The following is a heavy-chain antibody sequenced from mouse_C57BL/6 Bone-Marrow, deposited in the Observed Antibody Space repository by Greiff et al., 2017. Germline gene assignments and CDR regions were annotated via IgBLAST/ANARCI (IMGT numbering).Heavy chain of an antibody. CDR1: GFSLTSYG. CDR2: IWGGGST. V-gene: IGHV2-9*01. J-gene: IGHJ4*01. CDR3: AKHFYGSRDYWAMDD. D-gene: IGHD1-1*01. Sequence: VKLMESGPGLVAPSQSLSITCTVSGFSLTSYGVDWVRQPPGKGLEWLGVIWGGGSTTYNSALMSRLSISKDNSKSHVCLKMNSLQTDDTAMYYCAKHFYGSRDYWAMDDWGQGTSVTVSS.